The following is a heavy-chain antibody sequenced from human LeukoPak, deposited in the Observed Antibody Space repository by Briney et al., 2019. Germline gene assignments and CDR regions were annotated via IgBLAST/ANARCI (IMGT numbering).Heavy chain of an antibody. CDR1: GFTFSSYW. CDR3: ARSDYDILTGPSDY. Sequence: GGSLRLSCAASGFTFSSYWMSWVRQAPGKGLEWVSSISSSSSYIYYADSVKGRFTISRDNAKNSLYLQMNSLRAEDTAVYYCARSDYDILTGPSDYWGQGTLVTVSS. J-gene: IGHJ4*02. V-gene: IGHV3-21*01. CDR2: ISSSSSYI. D-gene: IGHD3-9*01.